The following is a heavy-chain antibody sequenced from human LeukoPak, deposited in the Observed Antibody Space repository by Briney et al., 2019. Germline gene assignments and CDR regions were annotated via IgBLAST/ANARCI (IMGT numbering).Heavy chain of an antibody. CDR1: GFTFSNYE. J-gene: IGHJ4*02. CDR2: IGVSGTTM. D-gene: IGHD2-2*01. CDR3: ARERYCSSTSCPHGDLDY. Sequence: RGSLRLSCAASGFTFSNYEMNWVRQAPGRGLEWVSYIGVSGTTMYYAESVKGRFTISRDNAKNSLYLQINSLRAEDTAVYYCARERYCSSTSCPHGDLDYWGQGTLVSVSS. V-gene: IGHV3-48*03.